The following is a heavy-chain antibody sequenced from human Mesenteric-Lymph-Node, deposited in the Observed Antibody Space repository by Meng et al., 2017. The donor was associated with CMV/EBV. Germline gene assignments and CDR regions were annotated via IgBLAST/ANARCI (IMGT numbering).Heavy chain of an antibody. CDR1: GFNFNIYW. CDR2: IRQDGSEK. V-gene: IGHV3-7*01. CDR3: ARGKDNVISGAFYYGVDV. J-gene: IGHJ6*02. Sequence: GESLKISCVGSGFNFNIYWMSWVRQAPGKGLEWLANIRQDGSEKSYVDSVKGRFTISRDNPKNSLYLQMKSLRDEDTAVYYCARGKDNVISGAFYYGVDVWGPGTTVTVSS. D-gene: IGHD2-15*01.